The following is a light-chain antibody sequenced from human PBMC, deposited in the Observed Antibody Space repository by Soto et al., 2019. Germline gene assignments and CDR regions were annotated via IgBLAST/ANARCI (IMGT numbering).Light chain of an antibody. V-gene: IGKV1-5*01. CDR2: DAS. CDR3: QQYYSYWT. CDR1: QSIGRW. J-gene: IGKJ1*01. Sequence: DIQMTQSPSTLSASVGDRVTSTCRSSQSIGRWLAWYQQKPGKAPKLLIFDASTLENGVPARFSGSRSGPEFSLTISSLQPDDFATYYCQQYYSYWTFGQGTKVDIK.